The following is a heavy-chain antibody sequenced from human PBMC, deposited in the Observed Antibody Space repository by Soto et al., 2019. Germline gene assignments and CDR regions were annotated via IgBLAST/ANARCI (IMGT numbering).Heavy chain of an antibody. Sequence: GGSLRLSCAASGFTFSSYAMSWVRQAPGKGLEWVSAISGSGGSTYYADSVTGGYTISSNNSKNTMYLQMNSLRAVDTAVYDVAKVVTRECSSTSGYANAFDNWGQGTMVTVSS. J-gene: IGHJ3*02. CDR2: ISGSGGST. CDR3: AKVVTRECSSTSGYANAFDN. D-gene: IGHD2-2*01. CDR1: GFTFSSYA. V-gene: IGHV3-23*01.